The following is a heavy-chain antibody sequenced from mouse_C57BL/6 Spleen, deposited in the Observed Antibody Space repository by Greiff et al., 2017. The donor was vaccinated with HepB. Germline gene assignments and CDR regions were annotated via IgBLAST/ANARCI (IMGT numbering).Heavy chain of an antibody. CDR3: ARRGESYYSNYGLGDY. V-gene: IGHV1-52*01. J-gene: IGHJ2*01. CDR2: IDPSDSET. CDR1: GYTFTSYW. Sequence: QVQLQQSGAELVRPGSSVKLSCKASGYTFTSYWMHWVKQRPIQGLEWIGNIDPSDSETHYNQKFKDKATLTVDKSSSTTYMQLSSLTSEDSAVYYCARRGESYYSNYGLGDYWGQGTTLTVSS. D-gene: IGHD2-5*01.